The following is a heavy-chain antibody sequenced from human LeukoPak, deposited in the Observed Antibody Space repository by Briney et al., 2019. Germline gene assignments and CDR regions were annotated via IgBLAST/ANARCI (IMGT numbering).Heavy chain of an antibody. CDR1: GYTFTSYD. D-gene: IGHD2-2*01. V-gene: IGHV1-8*03. CDR2: MNPNSGNT. Sequence: ASVKVSCKASGYTFTSYDINWVRQATGQGLEWMGWMNPNSGNTGYAQKFQGRVTITRNTSISTAYMELRSLRSDDTAVYYCARNGAYCSSTSCYLWSWGQGTLVTVSS. J-gene: IGHJ5*02. CDR3: ARNGAYCSSTSCYLWS.